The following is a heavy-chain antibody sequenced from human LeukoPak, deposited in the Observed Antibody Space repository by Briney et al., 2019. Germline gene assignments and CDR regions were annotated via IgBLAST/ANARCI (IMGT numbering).Heavy chain of an antibody. J-gene: IGHJ4*02. D-gene: IGHD3-16*01. Sequence: GGSLRLSCAASGFTFSSYEMNWVRQAPGKGLVWVSRISSDGSSTSYADSVKGRFTISRDNAKNSLYLQMNSLRAEDTAVYYCARDWGGPSDYWGQGTLVTVSS. CDR2: ISSDGSST. CDR3: ARDWGGPSDY. V-gene: IGHV3-74*01. CDR1: GFTFSSYE.